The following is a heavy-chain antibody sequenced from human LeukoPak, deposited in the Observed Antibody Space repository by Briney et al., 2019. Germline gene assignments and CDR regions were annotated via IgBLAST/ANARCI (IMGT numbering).Heavy chain of an antibody. V-gene: IGHV5-51*01. CDR3: ARQDSSGYYYNRFDP. CDR1: GYSFTNYW. D-gene: IGHD3-22*01. Sequence: GESLKISCQVSGYSFTNYWIAWLRQMPGKGLEWMGIIYLRDSDTRYSPSFQGQVTISADKSISTAFLQWRSLKASDTAMYYCARQDSSGYYYNRFDPWGQVTLVIVSS. CDR2: IYLRDSDT. J-gene: IGHJ5*02.